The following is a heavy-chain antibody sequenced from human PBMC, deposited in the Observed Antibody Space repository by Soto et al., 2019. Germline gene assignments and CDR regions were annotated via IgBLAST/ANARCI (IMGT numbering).Heavy chain of an antibody. J-gene: IGHJ3*01. Sequence: ASVKVSCKASGYTFTTYYIHWVRQAPGQGLEWMGIINANYGSTTYSQKFQGKVSMTRDTSTSTVYMELSSLRSEDTAVYYCARWSQDAFAFWGQGTMVTVSS. CDR2: INANYGST. CDR1: GYTFTTYY. V-gene: IGHV1-46*01. CDR3: ARWSQDAFAF.